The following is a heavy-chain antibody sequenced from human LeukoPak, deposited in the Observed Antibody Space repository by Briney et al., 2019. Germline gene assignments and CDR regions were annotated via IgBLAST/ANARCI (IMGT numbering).Heavy chain of an antibody. CDR2: ISAYNGNT. CDR1: GYTYTSYG. CDR3: ARDNIHYYDSSGYYLFDY. D-gene: IGHD3-22*01. Sequence: ASVTVSCKASGYTYTSYGISWVRQAPGQGLEWMGWISAYNGNTNYAQKLQGRVTMTTDTSTSTAYMELRSLRSDDTAVYYCARDNIHYYDSSGYYLFDYWGQGTLVTVSS. J-gene: IGHJ4*02. V-gene: IGHV1-18*01.